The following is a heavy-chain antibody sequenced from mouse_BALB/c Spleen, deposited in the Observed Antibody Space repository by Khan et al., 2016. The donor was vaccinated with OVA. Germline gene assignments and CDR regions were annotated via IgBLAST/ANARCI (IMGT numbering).Heavy chain of an antibody. CDR2: INPSNGGT. J-gene: IGHJ3*01. CDR3: TRGGYGSPFAY. CDR1: GYTFTSYY. V-gene: IGHV1S81*02. D-gene: IGHD1-1*01. Sequence: VELVESGAELVKPGASVKLSCKASGYTFTSYYMYWVKQRPGQGLEWIGEINPSNGGTNVNEKFKSNATLTVDKSSSTAYMEVSSLTSEDSAVYYCTRGGYGSPFAYWGQGTLVTVSA.